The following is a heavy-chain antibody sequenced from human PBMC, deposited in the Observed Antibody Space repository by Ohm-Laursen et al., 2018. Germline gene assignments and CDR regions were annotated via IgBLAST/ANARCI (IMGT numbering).Heavy chain of an antibody. V-gene: IGHV1-18*01. CDR3: ARGAYYDFWSGYIAIFDY. D-gene: IGHD3-3*01. J-gene: IGHJ4*02. CDR2: INADNGNT. CDR1: GYTFSSYG. Sequence: ASVKVSCNASGYTFSSYGISWVRQAPGQGLEWMGWINADNGNTNYAQKLQGRVTMTTDTSTSTAYMELRSLRSDDTAVYYCARGAYYDFWSGYIAIFDYWGQGILVTVSS.